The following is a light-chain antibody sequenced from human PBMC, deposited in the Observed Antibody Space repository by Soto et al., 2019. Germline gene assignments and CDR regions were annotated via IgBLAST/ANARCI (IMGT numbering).Light chain of an antibody. CDR3: CSYAGSVV. CDR1: SSDVGSYNL. J-gene: IGLJ2*01. Sequence: QSALTQPASVSGSPGQSITISCTGTSSDVGSYNLVSWYQQHPGKAPKLMIYEGSKLPSGVSNRFSGSKSGNTASLTISGLQAEDEADSYCCSYAGSVVFGGVTKLTVL. V-gene: IGLV2-23*01. CDR2: EGS.